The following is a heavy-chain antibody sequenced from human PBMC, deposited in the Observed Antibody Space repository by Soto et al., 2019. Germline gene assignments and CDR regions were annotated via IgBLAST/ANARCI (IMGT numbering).Heavy chain of an antibody. Sequence: QVQLVESGGGVVQPGRSLRLSCAASGFTFSSYGMHWVRQAPGKGLEWVAVISYDGSNKYYADSVKGRFTISRDNSKNTLHLQMNSLRAEDTAVYYCAKDWSAFDYWGQGTLVTVSS. CDR2: ISYDGSNK. D-gene: IGHD3-3*01. CDR1: GFTFSSYG. V-gene: IGHV3-30*18. CDR3: AKDWSAFDY. J-gene: IGHJ4*02.